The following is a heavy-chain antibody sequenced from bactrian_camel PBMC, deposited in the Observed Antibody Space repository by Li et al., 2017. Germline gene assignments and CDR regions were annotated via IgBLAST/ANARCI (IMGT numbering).Heavy chain of an antibody. CDR2: INSGGGTT. J-gene: IGHJ4*01. Sequence: QLVESGGGSVQAGGSLRLSCAASGYTYNRNCMAWFRQTPGKGLEWVSTINSGGGTTYYADSVKGRFTISRDNAKSAVYLQMNSLKPEDTAIYYCAADPVGGQAEATPGFKYRGQGTQVTVS. D-gene: IGHD3*01. V-gene: IGHV3S25*01. CDR3: AADPVGGQAEATPGFKY. CDR1: GYTYNRNC.